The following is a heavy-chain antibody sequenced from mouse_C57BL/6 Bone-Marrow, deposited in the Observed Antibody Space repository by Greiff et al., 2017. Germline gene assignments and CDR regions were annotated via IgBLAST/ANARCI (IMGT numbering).Heavy chain of an antibody. Sequence: EVKLLESGGGLVQPGGSMKLSCVASGFTFSNYWMNWVRQSPEKGLEWVAQIRLKSDNYATHYAESVKGRFTISRDDSKSSVYLQMNNLRAEDTGIYYGTGPTYYGSSSYYFDYWGQGTTLTVSS. D-gene: IGHD1-1*01. CDR3: TGPTYYGSSSYYFDY. V-gene: IGHV6-3*01. CDR1: GFTFSNYW. J-gene: IGHJ2*01. CDR2: IRLKSDNYAT.